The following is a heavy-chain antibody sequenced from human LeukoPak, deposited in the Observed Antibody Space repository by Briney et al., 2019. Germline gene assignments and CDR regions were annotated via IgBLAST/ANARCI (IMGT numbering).Heavy chain of an antibody. J-gene: IGHJ6*04. Sequence: PGGSLRLSCAASGFTFSSYQMIWVRQAPGKGLEWVSFISESGTTVYYAESVRGRFTISRDNANSLYLQMNSLRAEDAAVYYCAELGITMIGGVWGKGTTVTISS. CDR3: AELGITMIGGV. V-gene: IGHV3-48*03. D-gene: IGHD3-10*02. CDR1: GFTFSSYQ. CDR2: ISESGTTV.